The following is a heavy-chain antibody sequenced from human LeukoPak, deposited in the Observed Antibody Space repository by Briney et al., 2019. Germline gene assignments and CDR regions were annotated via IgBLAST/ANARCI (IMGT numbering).Heavy chain of an antibody. CDR2: ISAYNGNT. CDR3: ARDRGSMATATIATLIDY. J-gene: IGHJ4*02. Sequence: GSSVKVSCKASGYTFTSYGISWVRQAPGQGLEWMGWISAYNGNTNYAQKLQGRVTMTTDTSTSTAYMELRSLRSDDTAAYYCARDRGSMATATIATLIDYWGQGSLVTVSS. D-gene: IGHD5-24*01. CDR1: GYTFTSYG. V-gene: IGHV1-18*01.